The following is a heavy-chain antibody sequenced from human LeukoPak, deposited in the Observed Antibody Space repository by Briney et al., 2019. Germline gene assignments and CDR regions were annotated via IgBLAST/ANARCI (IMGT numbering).Heavy chain of an antibody. D-gene: IGHD4-23*01. CDR2: ISGSGST. CDR3: AGYGGYSF. V-gene: IGHV3-66*01. J-gene: IGHJ4*02. Sequence: GGSLRLSCAASGFVVSGNHMTWVRQAPGKGLEWVSVISGSGSTFYADSVKGRLTISRDISKNTVYLQMNNLRAEDTAVYYCAGYGGYSFWGQGTLVTVSS. CDR1: GFVVSGNH.